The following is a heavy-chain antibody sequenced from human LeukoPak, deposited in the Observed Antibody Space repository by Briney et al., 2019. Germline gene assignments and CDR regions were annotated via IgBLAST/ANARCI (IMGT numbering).Heavy chain of an antibody. Sequence: GGSLRLSCAASGFTFSSYGMHWVRQAPGKGLEWVAFIRYDGSNKYYADSVKGRFTISRDNSKNTLYLQMNSLRAEDTAVYYCAKGRIRYCSGGSCYGGGSDYWGQGTLVTVSS. J-gene: IGHJ4*02. D-gene: IGHD2-15*01. CDR1: GFTFSSYG. V-gene: IGHV3-30*02. CDR2: IRYDGSNK. CDR3: AKGRIRYCSGGSCYGGGSDY.